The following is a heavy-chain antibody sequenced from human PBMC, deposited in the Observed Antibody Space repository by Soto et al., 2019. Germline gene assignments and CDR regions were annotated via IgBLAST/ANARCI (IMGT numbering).Heavy chain of an antibody. CDR1: GGSISSSSYY. CDR2: IYYSGST. Sequence: SETLSLTCTVSGGSISSSSYYWGWIRQPPGKGLEWIGSIYYSGSTYYNPSLKSRVTISVDTSKNQFSLKLSPVTAADTAVYYCARHVKYNWNYYYYYGMDVWGQGTTVTVSS. D-gene: IGHD1-20*01. V-gene: IGHV4-39*01. CDR3: ARHVKYNWNYYYYYGMDV. J-gene: IGHJ6*02.